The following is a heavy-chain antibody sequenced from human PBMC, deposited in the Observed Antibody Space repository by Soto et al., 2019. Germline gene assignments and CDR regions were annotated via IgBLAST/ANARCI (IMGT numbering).Heavy chain of an antibody. CDR2: IMPVFATP. D-gene: IGHD3-3*02. Sequence: QVQLMQSGAEVKKPGSSVKVSCKASGGTFSTSAISWVRQAPGEGLEWVGGIMPVFATPDYAQKFQGRVTTSADQSTTTAYLELTSLTTDDTAVYYGARDKDRQQLGGNYYYILDVWGQGTAITVSS. J-gene: IGHJ6*02. CDR3: ARDKDRQQLGGNYYYILDV. V-gene: IGHV1-69*12. CDR1: GGTFSTSA.